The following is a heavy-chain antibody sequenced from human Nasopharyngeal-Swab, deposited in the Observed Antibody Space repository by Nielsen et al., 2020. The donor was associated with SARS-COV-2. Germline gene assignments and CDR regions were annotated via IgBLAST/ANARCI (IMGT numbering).Heavy chain of an antibody. Sequence: SETLSLTCAISGDSVSSNSAAWHWIRQSASRGLEWLGRTYYRSTWNNDYAVSVKSRITINPDTSKNQFSLQLSSVTPEDTAVYYCARIAQAAEPHWGQGTLVTVSS. CDR2: TYYRSTWNN. J-gene: IGHJ4*02. V-gene: IGHV6-1*01. CDR1: GDSVSSNSAA. CDR3: ARIAQAAEPH. D-gene: IGHD1-14*01.